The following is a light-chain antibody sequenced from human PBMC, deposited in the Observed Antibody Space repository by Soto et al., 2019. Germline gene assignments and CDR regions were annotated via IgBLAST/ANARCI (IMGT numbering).Light chain of an antibody. CDR1: SSDVGGYNH. CDR3: SSYTRSSTEV. J-gene: IGLJ1*01. V-gene: IGLV2-14*01. CDR2: EVR. Sequence: QSVLTQPASVSGSPGQSITISCTGTSSDVGGYNHVSWYQQHPGKAPKLMIYEVRNRPSGVSNRFSGSKSGNTASLTISGLQAEDEADYYCSSYTRSSTEVFGTGTKLTVL.